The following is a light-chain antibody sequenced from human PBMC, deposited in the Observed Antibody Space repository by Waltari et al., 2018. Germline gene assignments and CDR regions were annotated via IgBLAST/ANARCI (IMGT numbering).Light chain of an antibody. V-gene: IGLV3-19*01. CDR3: HSRDASGVGGS. J-gene: IGLJ2*01. Sequence: SSELTQDPTVSVAMGQTVRITCQGDRLSSYYASWYQQRPGQAPILVLSGNNNRPSGVPDRFSGSSSDNTAVLTITGAQAEDEASYYCHSRDASGVGGSFGGGTKLTVL. CDR2: GNN. CDR1: RLSSYY.